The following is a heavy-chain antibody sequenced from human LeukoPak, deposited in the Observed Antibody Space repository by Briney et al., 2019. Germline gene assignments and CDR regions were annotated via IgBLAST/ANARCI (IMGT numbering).Heavy chain of an antibody. D-gene: IGHD2-2*01. CDR2: IIPILGIA. Sequence: SVKVSCKASGGTFSSYAISWVRQAPGQGLEWMGRIIPILGIANYAQKFQGRVTITADKSTSTAYMELSSLRSEDTAVYYCATPGPVVPAAPNYYYGMDVWGQGTTVTVSS. V-gene: IGHV1-69*04. CDR1: GGTFSSYA. J-gene: IGHJ6*02. CDR3: ATPGPVVPAAPNYYYGMDV.